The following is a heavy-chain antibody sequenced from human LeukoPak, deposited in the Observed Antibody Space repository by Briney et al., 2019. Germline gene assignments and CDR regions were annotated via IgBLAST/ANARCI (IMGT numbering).Heavy chain of an antibody. CDR1: GYSISSGYY. D-gene: IGHD3-10*02. Sequence: LSLTCTVSGYSISSGYYWGWIRQAPGKGLEWLSYISSSGSTIYYADSVKGRFTISRDNAKNSLYLQMNSLRAEDTAVYYCARAGRKSRGVDLVRKKETGYYYYMDVWGKGTTVTVSS. CDR2: ISSSGSTI. J-gene: IGHJ6*03. V-gene: IGHV3-11*04. CDR3: ARAGRKSRGVDLVRKKETGYYYYMDV.